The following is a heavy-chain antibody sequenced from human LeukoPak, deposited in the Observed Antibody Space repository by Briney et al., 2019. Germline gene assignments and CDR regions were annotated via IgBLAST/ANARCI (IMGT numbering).Heavy chain of an antibody. J-gene: IGHJ4*02. CDR2: IYYSGST. Sequence: PSETLSLTCTVSGGSISSGGYYWSWIRQHPGKGLEWIGYIYYSGSTYYNPSLKSRVTISVDTSKNQFSLKLSSVTAADTAVCYCARGPILRFLEGHYFDYWGQGTLVTVSS. CDR1: GGSISSGGYY. D-gene: IGHD3-3*01. CDR3: ARGPILRFLEGHYFDY. V-gene: IGHV4-31*03.